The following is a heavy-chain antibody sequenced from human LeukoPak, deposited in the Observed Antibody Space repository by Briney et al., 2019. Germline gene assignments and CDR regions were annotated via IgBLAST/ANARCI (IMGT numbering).Heavy chain of an antibody. D-gene: IGHD4-23*01. CDR2: INHSGST. CDR3: AREMTTVAHYAFDI. J-gene: IGHJ3*02. CDR1: GGSFSGYY. Sequence: PETLSLTCAVYGGSFSGYYWSWLRQPPGKGLEWIGEINHSGSTNYNPSLKSRVTISVDTSKNQFSLKLSSVTAADTAVYYCAREMTTVAHYAFDIWGQGTMVTISS. V-gene: IGHV4-34*01.